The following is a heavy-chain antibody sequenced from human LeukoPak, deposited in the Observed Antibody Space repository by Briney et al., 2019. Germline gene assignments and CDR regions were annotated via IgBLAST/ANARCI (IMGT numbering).Heavy chain of an antibody. J-gene: IGHJ4*02. V-gene: IGHV3-21*01. CDR3: ARIDSGYFDY. Sequence: GSLRLSCAASGFTFSSYSMNWVRQAPGKGLEWVSSISSSSSYIYYVDSVKGRFTISRDNAKNSLYLQMNSLRAEDTAVYYCARIDSGYFDYWGQGTLVTVSS. CDR1: GFTFSSYS. CDR2: ISSSSSYI. D-gene: IGHD1-26*01.